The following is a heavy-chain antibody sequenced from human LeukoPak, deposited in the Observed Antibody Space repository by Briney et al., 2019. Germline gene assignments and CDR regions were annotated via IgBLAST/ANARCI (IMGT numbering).Heavy chain of an antibody. D-gene: IGHD6-13*01. CDR2: IYHSGST. Sequence: SETLSLTCAVSGGSISSGGYSWSWIRQPPGKGLEWIGYIYHSGSTYYNPSLKSRVTISVDTSKNQFSLKLSSVTAADTAVYYCAREYGYSSSFDYWGQGTLVTVSS. J-gene: IGHJ4*02. CDR3: AREYGYSSSFDY. V-gene: IGHV4-30-2*01. CDR1: GGSISSGGYS.